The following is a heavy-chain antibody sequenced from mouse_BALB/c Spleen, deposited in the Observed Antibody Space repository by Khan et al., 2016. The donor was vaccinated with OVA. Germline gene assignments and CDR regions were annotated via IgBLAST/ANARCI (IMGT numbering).Heavy chain of an antibody. V-gene: IGHV14-1*02. J-gene: IGHJ2*01. D-gene: IGHD2-3*01. Sequence: VQLKESGSELVRPGALVKLSCKASGFNIKDYYIHWVKQRPEQGLEWIGWIDPENGHIIYDPKFQGKASITADASSNTAYLQLSSLTSEDTAVYYWPRSILLYFDWWGQGTTLTVSS. CDR2: IDPENGHI. CDR1: GFNIKDYY. CDR3: PRSILLYFDW.